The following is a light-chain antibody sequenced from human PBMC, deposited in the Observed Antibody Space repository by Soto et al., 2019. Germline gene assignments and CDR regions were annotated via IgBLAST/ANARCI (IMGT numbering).Light chain of an antibody. J-gene: IGKJ4*01. Sequence: EIVLTQSPGTLSLSRGERATLSCRASQSFSSSYLAWYQQKPGQAPRLLIYGASSSATGIPDRFSGSGSGTDFTLTISRLEPDDFAVYFSQQYGSSPRTFGGGTKVEIK. CDR2: GAS. V-gene: IGKV3-20*01. CDR1: QSFSSSY. CDR3: QQYGSSPRT.